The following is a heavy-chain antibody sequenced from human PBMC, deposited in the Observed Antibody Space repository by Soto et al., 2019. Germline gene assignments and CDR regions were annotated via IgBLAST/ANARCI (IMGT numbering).Heavy chain of an antibody. V-gene: IGHV5-51*01. CDR3: ARDGLSSSSSFDY. CDR1: GYSFTDYW. Sequence: RGESLKISCKASGYSFTDYWIGWVRQMPGKGLEWMGIIYPGDSDTKYSSSFQGQVTMSADKSISTAYLQWNSLKASDTAMYYCARDGLSSSSSFDYWGQGTLVTVSS. J-gene: IGHJ4*02. CDR2: IYPGDSDT. D-gene: IGHD6-6*01.